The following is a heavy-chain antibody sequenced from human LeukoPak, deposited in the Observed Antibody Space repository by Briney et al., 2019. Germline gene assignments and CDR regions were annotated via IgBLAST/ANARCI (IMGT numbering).Heavy chain of an antibody. V-gene: IGHV4-39*07. D-gene: IGHD3-10*01. CDR1: GGPISSSSYY. Sequence: SETLSLTCTVSGGPISSSSYYWGWIRQPPGKGLVWIGSIYYSGSTYYNPSLKRRVTISVDTSKNQFSLRYTSVTAADTAVYFCARLRLLFGSGPILVWGQGTLVTVSS. CDR2: IYYSGST. CDR3: ARLRLLFGSGPILV. J-gene: IGHJ4*02.